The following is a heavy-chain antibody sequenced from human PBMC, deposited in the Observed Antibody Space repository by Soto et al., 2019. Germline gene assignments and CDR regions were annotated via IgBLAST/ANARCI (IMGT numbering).Heavy chain of an antibody. Sequence: QVQLVQSGAEVRKPGASVKVSCKASGYTFKTYAMHWVRQAPGQRLEWMGWINTGNGNVKNSQKFQGRVTFTRDTSAGTAYMEVSSLRSEDTAIYYCVSSVVVRGVFTFDCWGQGTLVTVSS. V-gene: IGHV1-3*04. CDR3: VSSVVVRGVFTFDC. CDR1: GYTFKTYA. J-gene: IGHJ4*02. CDR2: INTGNGNV. D-gene: IGHD3-10*01.